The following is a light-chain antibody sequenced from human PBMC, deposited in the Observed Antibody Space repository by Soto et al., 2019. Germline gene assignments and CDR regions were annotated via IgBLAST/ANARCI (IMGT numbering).Light chain of an antibody. CDR3: QQYGSAPRT. V-gene: IGKV3-20*01. CDR2: DAS. J-gene: IGKJ2*01. CDR1: QSVSSNY. Sequence: EIVLTQSPGTLYLSPGERATLSCRASQSVSSNYLAWYQQKPGQAPRLLISDASSRATGVPARFSGSGSGTDFTLAISRLEPEDVAVYYCQQYGSAPRTFGQGTKLEIK.